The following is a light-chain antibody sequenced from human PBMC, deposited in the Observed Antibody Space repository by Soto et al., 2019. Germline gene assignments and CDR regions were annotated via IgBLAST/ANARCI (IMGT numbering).Light chain of an antibody. CDR1: SSNIGSNT. CDR3: AAWDDSLKGWV. V-gene: IGLV1-44*01. Sequence: QSVLTQPPSASGTPGQRVTISCSGSSSNIGSNTVNWYQLLPGTAPKLLINSNNQRPAGVADRFSGSKSGTSASLAISGLQSEDEADYSCAAWDDSLKGWVFGGGTQLTVL. CDR2: SNN. J-gene: IGLJ3*02.